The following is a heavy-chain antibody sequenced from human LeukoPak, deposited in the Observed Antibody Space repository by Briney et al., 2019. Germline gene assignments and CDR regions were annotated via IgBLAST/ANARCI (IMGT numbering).Heavy chain of an antibody. CDR2: IKRDGSEK. CDR1: GFTFSSYW. V-gene: IGHV3-7*01. CDR3: ARDQGHYYGSGSYYYFDY. J-gene: IGHJ4*02. Sequence: PGGSLRLSCAASGFTFSSYWMSWVRQAPGKGLEWVANIKRDGSEKYYVDSVKGRFTISRDNAKNSLYLQMNSLRAEDTAVYYCARDQGHYYGSGSYYYFDYWGQGTPVTVSS. D-gene: IGHD3-10*01.